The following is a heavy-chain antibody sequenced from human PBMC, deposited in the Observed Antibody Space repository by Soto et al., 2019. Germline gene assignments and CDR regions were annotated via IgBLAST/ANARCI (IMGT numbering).Heavy chain of an antibody. J-gene: IGHJ4*02. CDR1: AGSISRYY. CDR2: ISYTVDA. Sequence: SENLSLTCSVSAGSISRYYWGWVRQSPREGLEWIAHISYTVDASYNPSLKSRVTISLDTSKNQIALSLMSVTAADTAVYYCVGSLMSRAMESFDYWGQGILVTVSS. CDR3: VGSLMSRAMESFDY. D-gene: IGHD5-18*01. V-gene: IGHV4-59*01.